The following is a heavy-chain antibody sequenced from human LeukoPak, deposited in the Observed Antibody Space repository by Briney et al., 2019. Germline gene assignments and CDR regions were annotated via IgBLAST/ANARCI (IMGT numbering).Heavy chain of an antibody. V-gene: IGHV4-34*01. Sequence: SETLSLTCAVYGGSFSGYYWSWIRQPPGKGLEWIGSIYYSGSTYYNPSLKGRVTISVDTSTNQFSLKLSSVTAADTAVYYCARGWDLGGHLDYWGQGTLVTVSS. CDR2: IYYSGST. J-gene: IGHJ4*02. D-gene: IGHD1-26*01. CDR1: GGSFSGYY. CDR3: ARGWDLGGHLDY.